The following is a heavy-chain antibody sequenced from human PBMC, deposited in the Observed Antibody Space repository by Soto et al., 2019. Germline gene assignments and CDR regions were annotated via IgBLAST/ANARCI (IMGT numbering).Heavy chain of an antibody. Sequence: EVQLVESGGGLVQPGGSLRLSCAASGVTVSSNYMSWVRQAPGKGLEWVSVIYSGGSTYYADFVKGRFTISRDNSKNTLYLQMNSLGAEDTAVYYWARHGYNYGGGYFDYWGHGTLFPVSS. CDR2: IYSGGST. CDR1: GVTVSSNY. CDR3: ARHGYNYGGGYFDY. D-gene: IGHD5-18*01. V-gene: IGHV3-66*04. J-gene: IGHJ4*01.